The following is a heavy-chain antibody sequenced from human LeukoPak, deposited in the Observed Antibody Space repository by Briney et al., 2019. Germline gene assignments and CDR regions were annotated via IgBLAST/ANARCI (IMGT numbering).Heavy chain of an antibody. CDR2: IYYSGST. V-gene: IGHV4-39*01. Sequence: ASETLSLTCTVPGGSISSSSYYWGWIRQPPGKGLEWIGSIYYSGSTYYNPSLKSRVTISVDTSKNQFSLKLSSVTAADTAVYYCARRAGAFDIWGQGTMVTVSS. CDR3: ARRAGAFDI. J-gene: IGHJ3*02. CDR1: GGSISSSSYY.